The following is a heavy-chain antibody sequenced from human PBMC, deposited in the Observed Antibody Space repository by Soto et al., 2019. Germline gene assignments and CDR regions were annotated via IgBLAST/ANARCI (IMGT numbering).Heavy chain of an antibody. CDR1: GGTFSSYA. V-gene: IGHV1-69*13. CDR3: ARDGPLQYDYVWGSYRYTWFDP. Sequence: SVKVSCKASGGTFSSYAISWVRQAPGQGLEWMGGIIPIFGTANYAQKFQGRVTITADESTSTAYMELSSLRSEDTAVYYCARDGPLQYDYVWGSYRYTWFDPWGQGTLVTVSS. J-gene: IGHJ5*02. D-gene: IGHD3-16*02. CDR2: IIPIFGTA.